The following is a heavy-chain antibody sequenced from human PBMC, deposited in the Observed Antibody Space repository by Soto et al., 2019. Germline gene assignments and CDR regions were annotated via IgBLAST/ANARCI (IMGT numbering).Heavy chain of an antibody. J-gene: IGHJ1*01. D-gene: IGHD2-15*01. Sequence: PSETLSLTCTFSGGSIRATGFYWNWIRQRPRKDLECIGNHYHRGTTYYQPSLKSRVSLFVGTSNNQFSLRLTSVTAAATAVYVGGRHVESTAATEAWGQGTLVSVSS. CDR3: GRHVESTAATEA. CDR1: GGSIRATGFY. V-gene: IGHV4-31*03. CDR2: HYHRGTT.